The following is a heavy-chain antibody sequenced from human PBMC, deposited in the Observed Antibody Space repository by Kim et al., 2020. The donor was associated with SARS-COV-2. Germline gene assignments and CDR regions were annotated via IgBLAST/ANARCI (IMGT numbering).Heavy chain of an antibody. CDR3: AREGIAAAGTGGGMDV. V-gene: IGHV3-33*01. Sequence: YADSVKGRFTNSRDNSKNTLDLQMNSLRAEDTAVYYCAREGIAAAGTGGGMDVWGQGTTVTVSS. D-gene: IGHD6-13*01. J-gene: IGHJ6*02.